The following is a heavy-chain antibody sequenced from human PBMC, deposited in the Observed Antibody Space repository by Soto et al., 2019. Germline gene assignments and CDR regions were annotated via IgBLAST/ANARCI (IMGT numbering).Heavy chain of an antibody. CDR1: GFTFSSYG. D-gene: IGHD4-17*01. CDR2: ISYDGSNK. J-gene: IGHJ4*02. V-gene: IGHV3-30*18. Sequence: GGSLRLSCAASGFTFSSYGMHWVRQAPGKGLEWVAVISYDGSNKYYADSVKGRFTISRDNSKNTLYLQMNSLRAEDTAVYYCAKVFGDYREIDYWGQGTLVTVSS. CDR3: AKVFGDYREIDY.